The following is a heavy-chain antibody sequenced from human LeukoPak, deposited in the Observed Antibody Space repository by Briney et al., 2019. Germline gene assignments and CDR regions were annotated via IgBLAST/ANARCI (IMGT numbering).Heavy chain of an antibody. V-gene: IGHV4-59*01. D-gene: IGHD5-18*01. CDR3: ARDGYFPCSYGIDG. CDR2: IYYSAST. CDR1: GGFTSSYN. J-gene: IGHJ6*01. Sequence: SETLSPTHTVSGGFTSSYNWSWLQQPPGGGQERVGYIYYSASTNYNPSLKSRVTISVDTSKNQSSLKRSSVTAADTAVYYCARDGYFPCSYGIDGWGQGTTVTASS.